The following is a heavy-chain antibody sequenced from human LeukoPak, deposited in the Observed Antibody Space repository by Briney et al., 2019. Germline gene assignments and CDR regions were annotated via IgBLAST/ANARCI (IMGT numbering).Heavy chain of an antibody. Sequence: SETLSLTCTFSGGSISSGDYYWSWIRQPPGKGLEWIGYIYYSGSTYYNPSLKSRVTISVDTSKNQFSLKLSSVTAADTAVYYCARQYSSGWYGGGLHFDYWGQGTLVTVSS. D-gene: IGHD6-19*01. CDR3: ARQYSSGWYGGGLHFDY. CDR1: GGSISSGDYY. J-gene: IGHJ4*02. V-gene: IGHV4-30-4*08. CDR2: IYYSGST.